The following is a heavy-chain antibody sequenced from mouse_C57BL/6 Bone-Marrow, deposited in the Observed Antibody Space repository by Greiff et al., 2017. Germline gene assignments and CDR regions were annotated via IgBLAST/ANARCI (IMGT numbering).Heavy chain of an antibody. V-gene: IGHV1-7*01. CDR2: INPSSGYT. Sequence: VQLQESGAELAKPGASVKLSCKASGYTFTSYWMHWVKQRPGQGLEWIGYINPSSGYTKYNQKFKDKATLTADKSSSPAYMQLSSLTYEDSAVYDCAEDYYWYFDDWGTGTTVTVSS. D-gene: IGHD2-4*01. CDR1: GYTFTSYW. J-gene: IGHJ1*03. CDR3: AEDYYWYFDD.